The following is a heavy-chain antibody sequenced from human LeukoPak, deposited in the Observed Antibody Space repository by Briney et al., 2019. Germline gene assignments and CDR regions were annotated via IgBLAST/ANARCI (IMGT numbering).Heavy chain of an antibody. CDR2: IYPGDSDT. CDR1: GYSFTSYW. V-gene: IGHV5-51*01. J-gene: IGHJ4*02. D-gene: IGHD2-21*01. Sequence: GESLKISCKGSGYSFTSYWIGWVRQLPGKGLEWMGIIYPGDSDTRYSPSFQGEVTISADMSISTAYLQWSSLKASDTAMYYCARRTYCGGDCYLPFDYWGQGTLVTVSS. CDR3: ARRTYCGGDCYLPFDY.